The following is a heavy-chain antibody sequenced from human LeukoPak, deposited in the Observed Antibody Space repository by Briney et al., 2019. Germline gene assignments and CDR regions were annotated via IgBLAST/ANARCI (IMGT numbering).Heavy chain of an antibody. V-gene: IGHV1-2*02. CDR1: GYTFTGYY. D-gene: IGHD1-1*01. J-gene: IGHJ5*02. CDR2: INTNSGGT. Sequence: ASVKVSCKASGYTFTGYYLHWVQQAPGQGLEWMGWINTNSGGTNYAQKFQGRVTMTRDTSISTAYMELSRLRSDDTAVYYCARADYPVQRARRIGFDPWGQGTLVTVSS. CDR3: ARADYPVQRARRIGFDP.